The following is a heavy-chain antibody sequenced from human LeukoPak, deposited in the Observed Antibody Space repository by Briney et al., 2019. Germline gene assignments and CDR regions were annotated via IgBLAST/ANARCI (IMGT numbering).Heavy chain of an antibody. J-gene: IGHJ3*02. D-gene: IGHD5-18*01. CDR1: GFTFSSYS. CDR2: ISSSSSYI. Sequence: GGSLRLSCAASGFTFSSYSMNWVRQAPGKGLEWVSSISSSSSYIYYADSVKGRFTISRDNAKNSLYLQMNSLRAEDTALYYCAKDFYSYGLTDAFDIWGQGTMVTVSS. V-gene: IGHV3-21*04. CDR3: AKDFYSYGLTDAFDI.